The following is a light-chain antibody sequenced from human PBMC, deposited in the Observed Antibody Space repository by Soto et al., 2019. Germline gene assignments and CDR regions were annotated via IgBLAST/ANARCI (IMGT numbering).Light chain of an antibody. CDR2: DVS. CDR1: ESISSW. CDR3: QQYNSYSPT. V-gene: IGKV1-5*01. Sequence: DIQMTQSPSTLSASIGDRVTITCRASESISSWLAWYQQKPGKAPKLLIYDVSSLESGVPSRFSGSGSGTEFTLTLSSLQPDDFATYYCQQYNSYSPTFGQGTKVDI. J-gene: IGKJ1*01.